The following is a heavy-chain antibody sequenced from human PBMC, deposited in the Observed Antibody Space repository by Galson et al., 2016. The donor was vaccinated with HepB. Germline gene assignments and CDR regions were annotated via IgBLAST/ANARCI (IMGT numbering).Heavy chain of an antibody. Sequence: SLRLSCAASGFTFSTYRMNWVRQAPGKGLEWIGEIFHTGRTNYNPSLKGRVTISLDKSKNQFSLNLRSVTAADTAIYYCAPLGYCTGGVCHSVIWSQGTLVTVSS. J-gene: IGHJ4*02. D-gene: IGHD2-8*02. CDR1: GFTFSTYR. CDR2: IFHTGRT. V-gene: IGHV4-4*02. CDR3: APLGYCTGGVCHSVI.